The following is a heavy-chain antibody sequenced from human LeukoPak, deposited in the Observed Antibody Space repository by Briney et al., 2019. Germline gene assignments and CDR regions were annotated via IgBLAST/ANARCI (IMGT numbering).Heavy chain of an antibody. CDR3: AAMVRGTPPHDY. J-gene: IGHJ4*02. CDR1: GFTFSSYA. Sequence: TGGSLRLSCAASGFTFSSYAMSWVRQAPGKGLEWVSAISGSGGSTYYADSVKGRFTISRDNSKNTLYLQMNSLRAEDTAVYYGAAMVRGTPPHDYWGQGTLVTVSS. V-gene: IGHV3-23*01. D-gene: IGHD3-10*01. CDR2: ISGSGGST.